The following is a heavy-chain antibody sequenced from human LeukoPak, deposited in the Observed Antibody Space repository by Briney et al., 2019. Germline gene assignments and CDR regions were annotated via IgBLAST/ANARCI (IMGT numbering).Heavy chain of an antibody. Sequence: GGSLRLSCAASGFTFSRYALIWVRQAPGKGLEWVSSISSSSSYIYYADSVKGRFTISRDNAKNSLYLQMNSLRAEDTAVYYCARALDGDYWGQGTLVTVSS. CDR2: ISSSSSYI. J-gene: IGHJ4*02. CDR3: ARALDGDY. CDR1: GFTFSRYA. V-gene: IGHV3-21*01. D-gene: IGHD5-24*01.